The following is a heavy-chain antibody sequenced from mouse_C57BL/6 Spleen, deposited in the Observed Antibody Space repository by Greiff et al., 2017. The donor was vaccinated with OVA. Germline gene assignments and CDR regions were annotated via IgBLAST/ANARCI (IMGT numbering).Heavy chain of an antibody. J-gene: IGHJ2*01. V-gene: IGHV1-15*01. CDR2: IDPETGGT. D-gene: IGHD1-1*02. Sequence: QVQLQQSGAELVRPGASVTLSCKASGYTFTDYEMHWVKQTPVHGLEWIGAIDPETGGTAYNQKFKGKAILTADKSSSTAYMELRSLTSEDSAVYYCTRGKYGGLRRVGYFDYWGQGTTLTVSS. CDR3: TRGKYGGLRRVGYFDY. CDR1: GYTFTDYE.